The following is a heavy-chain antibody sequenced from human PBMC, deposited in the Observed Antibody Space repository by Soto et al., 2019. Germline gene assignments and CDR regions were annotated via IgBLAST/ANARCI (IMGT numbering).Heavy chain of an antibody. D-gene: IGHD3-3*01. CDR3: CRADVVGVVTPLMDY. V-gene: IGHV4-39*01. J-gene: IGHJ4*02. CDR2: IHYSGST. CDR1: GGSISSSHYH. Sequence: QLQLQGSGPGLVKPSETLSLICTVSGGSISSSHYHWGWIRQPPGKGLEWIASIHYSGSTHYNPSCKSPVRVSMDRSKSQFSLWLCSVTAADTAVYYCCRADVVGVVTPLMDYWGQGTLVTVSS.